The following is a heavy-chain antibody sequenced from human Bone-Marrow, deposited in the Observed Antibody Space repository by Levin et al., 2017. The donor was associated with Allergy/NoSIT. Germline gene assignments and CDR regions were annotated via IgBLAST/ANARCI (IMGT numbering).Heavy chain of an antibody. CDR1: GFTFSSYS. V-gene: IGHV3-21*01. CDR2: ISSSSSYI. Sequence: GESLKISCAASGFTFSSYSMNWVRQAPGKGLEWVSSISSSSSYIYYADSVQGRFTISRDNAKNSLYLQMNSLRAEDTAVYYCASRSGSNRPFDYWGQGILVTVSS. D-gene: IGHD1-26*01. CDR3: ASRSGSNRPFDY. J-gene: IGHJ4*02.